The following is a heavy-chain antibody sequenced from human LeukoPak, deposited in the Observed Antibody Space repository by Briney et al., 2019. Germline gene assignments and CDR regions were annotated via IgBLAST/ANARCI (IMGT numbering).Heavy chain of an antibody. V-gene: IGHV3-48*02. CDR3: ARDYYGSGSYYNEGFDY. CDR1: GFTFSSYS. J-gene: IGHJ4*02. D-gene: IGHD3-10*01. CDR2: ISSSSSTI. Sequence: GGSLRLSCAASGFTFSSYSMNWVRQAPGKGLEWVSYISSSSSTIYYADSVKGRFTISRDNAKNSLYLQMNSLRDEDTAVYYCARDYYGSGSYYNEGFDYWGQGTLVTVSS.